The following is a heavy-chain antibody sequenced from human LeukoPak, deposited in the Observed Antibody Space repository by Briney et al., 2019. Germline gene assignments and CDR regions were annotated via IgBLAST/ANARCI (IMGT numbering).Heavy chain of an antibody. CDR3: ARHGPQGSY. CDR2: IYYSGST. Sequence: SETLSLACTVSGGSISSSSYYWGWIRQPPGKGLEWIGSIYYSGSTYYNPSLKSRVTISVDTSKNQFSLKLSSVTAADTAVYYCARHGPQGSYWGQGTLVTVSS. V-gene: IGHV4-39*01. CDR1: GGSISSSSYY. D-gene: IGHD1-14*01. J-gene: IGHJ4*02.